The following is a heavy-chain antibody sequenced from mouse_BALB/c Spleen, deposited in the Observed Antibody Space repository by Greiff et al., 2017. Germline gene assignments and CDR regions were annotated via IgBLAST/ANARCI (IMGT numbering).Heavy chain of an antibody. D-gene: IGHD2-1*01. J-gene: IGHJ4*01. CDR3: ARQCYYGNSYAMDY. Sequence: QVQLQQSGAELVRPGSSVKISCKASGYAFSSYWMNWVKQRPGQGLEWIGQIYPGDGDTNYNGKFKGKATLTADKSSSTAYMQLSSLTSEDSAVYFCARQCYYGNSYAMDYWGQGTSVTVSS. CDR2: IYPGDGDT. CDR1: GYAFSSYW. V-gene: IGHV1-80*01.